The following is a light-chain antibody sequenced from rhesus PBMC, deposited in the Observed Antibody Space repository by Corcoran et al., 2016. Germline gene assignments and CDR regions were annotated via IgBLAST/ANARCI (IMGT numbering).Light chain of an antibody. Sequence: DIQMTQSPSSLSASVGDTVTITCRASQGISSYLNWFQQKPGKAPKLLIYDASRLESGVPSRFSGSGSGTDFTLTISSLQPEDFAAYYCLQHNSYPWPFGQGTKVEIK. J-gene: IGKJ1*01. CDR2: DAS. V-gene: IGKV1-28*03. CDR3: LQHNSYPWP. CDR1: QGISSY.